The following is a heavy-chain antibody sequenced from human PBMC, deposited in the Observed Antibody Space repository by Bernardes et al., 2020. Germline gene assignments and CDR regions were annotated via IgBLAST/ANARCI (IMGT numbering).Heavy chain of an antibody. D-gene: IGHD1-1*01. V-gene: IGHV1-18*01. CDR2: ISAYNGNT. Sequence: ASVKVSCKASGYTFTSYGISWVRQAPGQGLEWMGWISAYNGNTNYAQKLQGRVTMTTDTSTSTAYMELRSLRSDDTAVYYCARVGGTTGTTLHDAFDIWGQGTMVTVSS. CDR3: ARVGGTTGTTLHDAFDI. J-gene: IGHJ3*02. CDR1: GYTFTSYG.